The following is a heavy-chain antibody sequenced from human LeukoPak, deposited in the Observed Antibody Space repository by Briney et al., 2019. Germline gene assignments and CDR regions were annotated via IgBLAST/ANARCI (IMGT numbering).Heavy chain of an antibody. V-gene: IGHV3-23*01. CDR3: AKGARVQNLPRTFDY. CDR2: ISGNGGST. D-gene: IGHD6-6*01. Sequence: GGSLRLSCSASGFTFSSYGMNWVRQAPGKGLEWVSTISGNGGSTYYADSVKGRFTISRDNSKNTLYLQMNSLRAEDTAVYYCAKGARVQNLPRTFDYWGQGTLVTVSS. CDR1: GFTFSSYG. J-gene: IGHJ4*02.